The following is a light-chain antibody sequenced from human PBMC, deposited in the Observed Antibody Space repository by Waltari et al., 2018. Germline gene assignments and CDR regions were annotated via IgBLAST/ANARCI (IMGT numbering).Light chain of an antibody. CDR1: RNDVGGYNF. CDR2: EVN. Sequence: QSALTQPPSASGSPGQSVTISCAGTRNDVGGYNFVSWYQQHPGKAPKLMIFEVNQRPSGVPDRFSGAKSGNTASLTVSGLQAEEEADYYCCSYAGSNYFYVFGTGTKVTVL. J-gene: IGLJ1*01. CDR3: CSYAGSNYFYV. V-gene: IGLV2-8*01.